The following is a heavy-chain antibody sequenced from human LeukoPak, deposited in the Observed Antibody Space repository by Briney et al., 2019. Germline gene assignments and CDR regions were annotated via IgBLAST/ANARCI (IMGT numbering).Heavy chain of an antibody. V-gene: IGHV3-48*04. CDR1: GFTFSSYS. CDR2: ISSSSSTI. CDR3: ARGRANWGSEPPSGYFDL. J-gene: IGHJ2*01. D-gene: IGHD7-27*01. Sequence: PGGSLRLSCAASGFTFSSYSMNWVRQAPGKGLEWVSYISSSSSTIYYADSVKGRFTISRDNAKNSLYLQMNSLRAEDTAVYYCARGRANWGSEPPSGYFDLWGRGTLVTVSS.